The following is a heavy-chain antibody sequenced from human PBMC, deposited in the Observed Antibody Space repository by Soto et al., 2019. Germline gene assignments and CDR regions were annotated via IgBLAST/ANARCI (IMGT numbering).Heavy chain of an antibody. Sequence: GGSLRLSCAASGFTFSSYAMSWVRQAPGKGLEWVSAISGSGGSTYYADSVKGRFTISRDNSKNTLYLQMNSLRAEDTAVYYCAKVPYLTMVRGVTPYYFDYWGQGTLVTVSS. V-gene: IGHV3-23*01. J-gene: IGHJ4*02. D-gene: IGHD3-10*01. CDR3: AKVPYLTMVRGVTPYYFDY. CDR1: GFTFSSYA. CDR2: ISGSGGST.